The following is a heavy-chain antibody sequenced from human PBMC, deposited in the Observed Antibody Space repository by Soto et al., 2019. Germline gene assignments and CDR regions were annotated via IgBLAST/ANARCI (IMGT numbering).Heavy chain of an antibody. D-gene: IGHD3-22*01. Sequence: QVQLQQWGAGLLKPSETLSLTCAVYGGSFSGYYWSWIRQPPGKGLEWIGEINHSGSTNYNPSLKRRVTISVDTSKNQFSLKLSSVPAADTAVYYCARGSGYYPSRIRNGPVFGYWGQGTLVTVSS. V-gene: IGHV4-34*01. CDR3: ARGSGYYPSRIRNGPVFGY. J-gene: IGHJ4*02. CDR1: GGSFSGYY. CDR2: INHSGST.